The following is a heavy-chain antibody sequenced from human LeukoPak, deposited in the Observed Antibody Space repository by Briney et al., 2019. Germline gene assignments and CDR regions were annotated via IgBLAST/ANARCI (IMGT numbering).Heavy chain of an antibody. CDR1: GFTVSSNS. Sequence: PGGSLRLSCAASGFTVSSNSMSWVRQAPGKGLEWVSVIWYDGSNQYYADSVKGRFTISRDISKNTLYLKMNSLRAEDTAVYYCARDRGNSGYVDSWGQGTLVTVSS. CDR3: ARDRGNSGYVDS. V-gene: IGHV3-33*08. CDR2: IWYDGSNQ. D-gene: IGHD5-12*01. J-gene: IGHJ4*02.